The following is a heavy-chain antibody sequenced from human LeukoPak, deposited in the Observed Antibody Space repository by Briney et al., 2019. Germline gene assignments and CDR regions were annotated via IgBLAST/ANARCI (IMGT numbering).Heavy chain of an antibody. CDR1: GGSISSSSYY. CDR2: IYYSGST. V-gene: IGHV4-39*01. D-gene: IGHD4-17*01. Sequence: PSETLSLTCTVSGGSISSSSYYWGWIRQPPGKGLEWIGSIYYSGSTYYNPSLKSRVTISVDTSKNQFSLKLSSVTAADTALYYCARQGAGFGDYARWGQGILVTVSS. J-gene: IGHJ4*02. CDR3: ARQGAGFGDYAR.